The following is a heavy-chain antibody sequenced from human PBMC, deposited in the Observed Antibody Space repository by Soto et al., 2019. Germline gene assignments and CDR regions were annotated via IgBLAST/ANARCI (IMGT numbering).Heavy chain of an antibody. J-gene: IGHJ6*03. CDR1: GGTFSSYT. CDR2: IIPILGIA. CDR3: AREMNSNSLLYYYYMDV. Sequence: ASVKVSCKASGGTFSSYTISWVRQAPGQGLEWMGRIIPILGIANYAQKFQGRVTITADKSTSTAYMELSSLRSEDTAVYYCAREMNSNSLLYYYYMDVWGKGTTVTVSS. V-gene: IGHV1-69*04. D-gene: IGHD4-4*01.